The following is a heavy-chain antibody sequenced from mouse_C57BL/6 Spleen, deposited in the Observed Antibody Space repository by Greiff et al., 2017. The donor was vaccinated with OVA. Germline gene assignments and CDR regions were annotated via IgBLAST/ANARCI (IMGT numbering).Heavy chain of an antibody. D-gene: IGHD4-1*02. V-gene: IGHV5-6*01. CDR1: GFTFSSYG. CDR2: ISSGGSYT. Sequence: EVQLVESGGDLVKPGGSLKLSCAASGFTFSSYGMSWVRQTPDKRLEWVATISSGGSYTYYPDSVKGRFTISRDNAKNTLYLQMSSLKSEDTAMYYCARPSTGTYYFDYWGQGTTLTVSS. J-gene: IGHJ2*01. CDR3: ARPSTGTYYFDY.